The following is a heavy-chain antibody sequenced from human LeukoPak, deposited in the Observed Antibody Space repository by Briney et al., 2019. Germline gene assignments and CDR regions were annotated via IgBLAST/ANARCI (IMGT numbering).Heavy chain of an antibody. CDR3: VKVSTSCLCFDY. CDR2: ISGSGGST. CDR1: GFTFSSYG. D-gene: IGHD2-2*01. V-gene: IGHV3-23*01. Sequence: SGGSLRLSCAASGFTFSSYGMHWVRQAPGKGLEWVSAISGSGGSTYYADSVKGRFTISRDNSKNTLYLQMNSLRAEDTAVYYCVKVSTSCLCFDYWGQGTLVTVSS. J-gene: IGHJ4*02.